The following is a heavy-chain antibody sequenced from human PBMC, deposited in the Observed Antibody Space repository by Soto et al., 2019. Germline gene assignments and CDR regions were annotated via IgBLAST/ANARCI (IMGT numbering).Heavy chain of an antibody. J-gene: IGHJ3*02. D-gene: IGHD3-3*01. Sequence: ASVKVSCKASGYTFTSYGSSWVRQAPGQGLEWMGWISAYNGNTNYAQKLQGRVTMTTDTSTSTAYMELRSLRSDDTALYYCARDRRFLEWLLFPDAFDIWGQGTMVTVSS. V-gene: IGHV1-18*01. CDR3: ARDRRFLEWLLFPDAFDI. CDR1: GYTFTSYG. CDR2: ISAYNGNT.